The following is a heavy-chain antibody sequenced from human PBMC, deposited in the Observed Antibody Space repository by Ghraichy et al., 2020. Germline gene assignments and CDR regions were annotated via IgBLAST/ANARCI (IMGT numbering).Heavy chain of an antibody. Sequence: GESLNISCAPSGFTFSSYGMHWVRQAPGKGLEWVAVIWYDGSNKYYADSVKGRFTISRDNSKNTLYLQMNSLRAEDTAVYYCARALGQLLAGKYYYYGMDVWGQGTTVTVSS. V-gene: IGHV3-33*01. CDR2: IWYDGSNK. D-gene: IGHD2-2*01. CDR1: GFTFSSYG. CDR3: ARALGQLLAGKYYYYGMDV. J-gene: IGHJ6*02.